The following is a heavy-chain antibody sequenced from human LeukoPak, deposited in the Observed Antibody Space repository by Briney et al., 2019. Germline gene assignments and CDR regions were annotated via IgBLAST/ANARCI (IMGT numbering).Heavy chain of an antibody. V-gene: IGHV3-7*01. CDR1: GFTFSSYW. J-gene: IGHJ6*02. CDR3: ARDRKSSSYRYYYYYGMDV. D-gene: IGHD6-6*01. Sequence: GSLRLSCAASGFTFSSYWMSWCRQAPGEGREGVANIKQDRSEKYYVDSVKGRFTISRDNAKNSLYLQMNSLTAEDTAVYYCARDRKSSSYRYYYYYGMDVWGQGTTVTVSS. CDR2: IKQDRSEK.